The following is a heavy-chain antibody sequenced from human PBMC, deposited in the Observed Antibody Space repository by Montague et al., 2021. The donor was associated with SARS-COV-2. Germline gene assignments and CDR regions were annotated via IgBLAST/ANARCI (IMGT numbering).Heavy chain of an antibody. Sequence: SETLSLTCAVSSGSFRGYYWSWIRQPPGKGLEWIGEINHSGSTTYNPSLESRVSISVDTSNKQFSLKVTSVTAADTAVYYCARLGAITLVRGITKADFSNYGMDVGGQGTTVTVPS. D-gene: IGHD3-10*01. CDR2: INHSGST. CDR1: SGSFRGYY. V-gene: IGHV4-34*01. CDR3: ARLGAITLVRGITKADFSNYGMDV. J-gene: IGHJ6*02.